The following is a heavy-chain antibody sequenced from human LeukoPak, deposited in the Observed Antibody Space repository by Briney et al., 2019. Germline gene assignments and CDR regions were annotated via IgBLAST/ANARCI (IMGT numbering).Heavy chain of an antibody. CDR3: ARDLSLAHILGYCSGGSCYWDWFDP. V-gene: IGHV4-30-2*01. D-gene: IGHD2-15*01. Sequence: SETLSLTCTVSGGSISSGGYYWSWIRQPPGKGLEWIGYIYHSGSTYYNPSLKSRVTISVDRSKNQFSLKLSSVTAADTAVYYCARDLSLAHILGYCSGGSCYWDWFDPWGQGTLVTVSS. J-gene: IGHJ5*02. CDR2: IYHSGST. CDR1: GGSISSGGYY.